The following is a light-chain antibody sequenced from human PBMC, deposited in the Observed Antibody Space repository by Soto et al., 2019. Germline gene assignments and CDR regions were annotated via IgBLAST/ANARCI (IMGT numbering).Light chain of an antibody. CDR2: AAS. Sequence: EIVLTQSPGTLSLSPGEGGTLSCRASQSISSSYLAWYQQKPGQSPRLLTYAASSRVTGIPDRFSGSGSGTDFTLTISRLEPEDFAVYYCQLYGGSHMFSFGQGTKLEIK. V-gene: IGKV3-20*01. J-gene: IGKJ2*01. CDR1: QSISSSY. CDR3: QLYGGSHMFS.